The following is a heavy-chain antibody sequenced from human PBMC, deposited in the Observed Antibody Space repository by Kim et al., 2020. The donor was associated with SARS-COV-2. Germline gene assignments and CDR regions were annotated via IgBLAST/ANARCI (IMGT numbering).Heavy chain of an antibody. D-gene: IGHD5-12*01. CDR3: ARSGNGYNAFGI. J-gene: IGHJ1*01. CDR2: ISTRGESI. Sequence: GGSLRLSCAASGLSFSDSDMNWVRQAPGKGLEWLSFISTRGESIFYADSVEGRFTISRDNAKNSLYLQMNYLRDEDTAVYYCARSGNGYNAFGIWGQG. V-gene: IGHV3-11*01. CDR1: GLSFSDSD.